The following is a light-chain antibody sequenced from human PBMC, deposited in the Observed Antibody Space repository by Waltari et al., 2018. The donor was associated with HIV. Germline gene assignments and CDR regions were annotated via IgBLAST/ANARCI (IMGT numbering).Light chain of an antibody. CDR2: GAS. J-gene: IGKJ5*01. Sequence: EIVMTQSPATLSGSPGERATVSCRASQSIASNLAWYQQKPGQAPRLLIHGASTRATGIPARFSGSGSGTEFTLTISSLQSEDFAVYYCQQYNNWPITFGQGTRLEIK. CDR3: QQYNNWPIT. V-gene: IGKV3-15*01. CDR1: QSIASN.